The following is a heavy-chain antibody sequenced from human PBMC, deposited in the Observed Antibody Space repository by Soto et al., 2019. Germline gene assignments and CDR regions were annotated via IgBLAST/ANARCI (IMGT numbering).Heavy chain of an antibody. CDR1: GYTFSNYG. CDR3: SRFIMVGGWFDPNYYHGMDV. CDR2: ISGYNGNT. Sequence: QVQLVQSGAEVKKPGASVTVSCKTSGYTFSNYGINWVRQAPGQGLEWMGWISGYNGNTNYAQTVHSRVTMTTDTSKGTVYMELRSLKSDDTALYYCSRFIMVGGWFDPNYYHGMDVWGQGTTVTVSS. V-gene: IGHV1-18*01. D-gene: IGHD3-10*01. J-gene: IGHJ6*02.